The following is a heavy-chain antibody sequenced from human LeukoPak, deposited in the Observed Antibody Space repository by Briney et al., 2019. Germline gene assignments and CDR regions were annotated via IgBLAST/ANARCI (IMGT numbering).Heavy chain of an antibody. J-gene: IGHJ4*02. Sequence: GGSLRLSCAASGFTVSSNYMSWVRHAPGKGLEWVSVIYSGGSTYYADSVKGRFTISRDNSKNTLYLQMNSLRAEDTAVYYCAREDGHTMTIDYWGQGTLVTVSS. V-gene: IGHV3-53*01. CDR3: AREDGHTMTIDY. CDR1: GFTVSSNY. CDR2: IYSGGST. D-gene: IGHD3-22*01.